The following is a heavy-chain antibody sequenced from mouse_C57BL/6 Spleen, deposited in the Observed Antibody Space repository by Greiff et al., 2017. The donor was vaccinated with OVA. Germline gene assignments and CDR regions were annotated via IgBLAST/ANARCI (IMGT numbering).Heavy chain of an antibody. V-gene: IGHV1-53*01. J-gene: IGHJ1*03. CDR1: GYTFTSYW. CDR2: INPRNGGT. CDR3: ARITTVVDWYFDV. Sequence: QVQLQQPGTELVKPGASVKLSCKASGYTFTSYWMHWVKQRPGQGLEWIGNINPRNGGTNYNEKFKSKATLTVDKSSSTAYLQLSSLTSEDSAVYFCARITTVVDWYFDVWGTGTTVTVSS. D-gene: IGHD1-1*01.